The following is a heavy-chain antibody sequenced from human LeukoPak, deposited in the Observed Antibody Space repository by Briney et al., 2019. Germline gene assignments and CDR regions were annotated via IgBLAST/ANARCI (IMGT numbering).Heavy chain of an antibody. CDR1: GFTFSSYA. J-gene: IGHJ3*02. D-gene: IGHD6-13*01. CDR3: ARDRVAAAGIIDAFDI. CDR2: ISGSGGST. V-gene: IGHV3-23*01. Sequence: GGSLRLSCAASGFTFSSYAMSWVRQAPGKGLEWVSPISGSGGSTYYADSVKGRFTISRDNSKNTLYLQMNSLRAEDTAVYYCARDRVAAAGIIDAFDIWGQGTMVTVSS.